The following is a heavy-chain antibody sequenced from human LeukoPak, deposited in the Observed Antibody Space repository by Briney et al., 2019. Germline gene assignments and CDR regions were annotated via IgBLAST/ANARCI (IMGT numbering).Heavy chain of an antibody. CDR1: GCTVSSNY. CDR2: ICIGGST. V-gene: IGHV3-66*01. CDR3: ARVGDDISFDP. Sequence: PAGSLRLSCAASGCTVSSNYMSWVRQAPGKGLERESIICIGGSTYYADNVKGRFPTSRSNFKTTLYLQLNSLTAEDTAVYDCARVGDDISFDPWSQGTLVTVPS. D-gene: IGHD3-9*01. J-gene: IGHJ5*02.